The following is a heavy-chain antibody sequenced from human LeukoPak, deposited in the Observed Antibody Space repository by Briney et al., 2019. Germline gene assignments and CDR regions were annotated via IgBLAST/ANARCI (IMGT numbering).Heavy chain of an antibody. V-gene: IGHV4-4*07. J-gene: IGHJ3*02. CDR3: ARYQSAAFDI. CDR2: IYSSGST. Sequence: WETLSLTCTVSGGSISSSHWSWIRQPAGKGLEWIGRIYSSGSTKYNPSLKSRVTMSVDTSKDQFSLKLSSVTAADTAVYYGARYQSAAFDIWGQGTMVTVSS. CDR1: GGSISSSH. D-gene: IGHD2-2*01.